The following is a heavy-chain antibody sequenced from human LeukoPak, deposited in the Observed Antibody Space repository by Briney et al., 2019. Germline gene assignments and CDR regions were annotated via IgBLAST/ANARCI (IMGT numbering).Heavy chain of an antibody. CDR3: ANSAAPSFYDSRGSDTFDI. V-gene: IGHV4-39*01. Sequence: PSETLSLTCTVSGGSIGSSSDYWGRVRQPPGKGLEWIATIYYSGSTYYNPSLKSRVTISVDTSNNQFSLKLSSVTAADTAVYYCANSAAPSFYDSRGSDTFDIWGQGTMVTVSS. D-gene: IGHD3-22*01. CDR1: GGSIGSSSDY. CDR2: IYYSGST. J-gene: IGHJ3*02.